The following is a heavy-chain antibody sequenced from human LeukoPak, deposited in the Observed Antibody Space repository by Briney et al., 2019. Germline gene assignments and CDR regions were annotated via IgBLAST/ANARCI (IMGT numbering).Heavy chain of an antibody. Sequence: GASVTVSFTASGYTFTSYGISWVRQAPGQGLEWMGWISAYNGNTNYAQKLQGRVTMTTDTSTSTAYMELRSLRSDDTAVYYCARAKYDSSGYYYAPYYYGMDVWGQGTTVTVSS. CDR2: ISAYNGNT. CDR1: GYTFTSYG. V-gene: IGHV1-18*01. D-gene: IGHD3-22*01. J-gene: IGHJ6*02. CDR3: ARAKYDSSGYYYAPYYYGMDV.